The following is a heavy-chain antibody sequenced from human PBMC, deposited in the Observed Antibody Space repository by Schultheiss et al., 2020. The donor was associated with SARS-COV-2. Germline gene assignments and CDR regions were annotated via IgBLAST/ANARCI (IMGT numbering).Heavy chain of an antibody. J-gene: IGHJ4*02. D-gene: IGHD4/OR15-4a*01. Sequence: GGSLRLSCAASGFTFSNYVMGWVRQAPGKGLEWVSGISVSGGTTYYADSVKGRFTISRDNSKNMLYLQMNSLGVEDTAVYYCAKGWCDYWGQGTLVTVSS. V-gene: IGHV3-23*01. CDR1: GFTFSNYV. CDR2: ISVSGGTT. CDR3: AKGWCDY.